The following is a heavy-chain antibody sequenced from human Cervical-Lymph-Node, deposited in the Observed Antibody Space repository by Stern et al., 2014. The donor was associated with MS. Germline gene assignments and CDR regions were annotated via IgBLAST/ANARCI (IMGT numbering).Heavy chain of an antibody. D-gene: IGHD2-21*02. J-gene: IGHJ4*02. V-gene: IGHV3-11*01. CDR2: ISSAGKTI. Sequence: VQLEESGGGSVKPGGSLRLSCAVSGFTFSDYHINWIRQAPGKGLEWIAYISSAGKTIYYADSVKGLFTISRDNAKNTLYLQMNSLRVEDTAVYYCVRASDPLFEYWGQGTLVTVSS. CDR1: GFTFSDYH. CDR3: VRASDPLFEY.